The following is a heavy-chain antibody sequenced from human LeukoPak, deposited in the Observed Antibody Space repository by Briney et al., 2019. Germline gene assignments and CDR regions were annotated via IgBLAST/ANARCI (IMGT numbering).Heavy chain of an antibody. CDR1: GYTFTSYG. CDR3: ARDVGTTPHYYYYGMDV. Sequence: ASVKVSCKASGYTFTSYGISWVRQAPGQGLEWMGWISAYNGNTNYAQKLQGRVTMTTGTSTSTAYMELRSLRSDDTAVYYCARDVGTTPHYYYYGMDVWGQGTTVTVSS. CDR2: ISAYNGNT. D-gene: IGHD1-7*01. J-gene: IGHJ6*02. V-gene: IGHV1-18*01.